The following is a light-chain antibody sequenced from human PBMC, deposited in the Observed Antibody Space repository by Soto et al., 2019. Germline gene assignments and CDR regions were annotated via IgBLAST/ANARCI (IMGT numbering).Light chain of an antibody. CDR1: QSINSY. Sequence: DIQMTQSPSSLSASVGDRVTITCRASQSINSYLNWYQQKPGKAPIHLIYAASSLQSEVQSRISGSGSGTDFTLTISSLQPEDFATYYCQQSYSTPWTFGQGTKVDIK. J-gene: IGKJ1*01. CDR3: QQSYSTPWT. CDR2: AAS. V-gene: IGKV1-39*01.